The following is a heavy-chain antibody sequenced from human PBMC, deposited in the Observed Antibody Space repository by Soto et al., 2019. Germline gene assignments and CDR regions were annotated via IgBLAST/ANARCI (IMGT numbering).Heavy chain of an antibody. V-gene: IGHV1-3*01. D-gene: IGHD1-26*01. CDR2: LNAGNGNT. J-gene: IGHJ4*02. CDR3: ARDISPTTYFDY. CDR1: GYTFTSYA. Sequence: QVQLVQSGAEVKKPGASVKVSCKASGYTFTSYAMHWVRQAPGQRLEWMGWLNAGNGNTKDSQKYLGTVTTTRDTSASTAYMELSSLRSEDTAVYYCARDISPTTYFDYWGQGTLVTVSS.